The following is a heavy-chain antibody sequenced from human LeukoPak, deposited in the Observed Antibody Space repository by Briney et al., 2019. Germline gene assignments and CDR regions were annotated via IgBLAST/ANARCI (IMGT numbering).Heavy chain of an antibody. D-gene: IGHD6-13*01. V-gene: IGHV3-11*01. J-gene: IGHJ4*02. Sequence: GGSLRLSCAASRFTFSDYYMSWIRQAPGKGLEWVSYISSSGSTIYYADSVKGRFTISRDNAKNSLYLQMNSLRAEDTAVYYCARVEAAAVPDYWGQGTLVTVSS. CDR2: ISSSGSTI. CDR3: ARVEAAAVPDY. CDR1: RFTFSDYY.